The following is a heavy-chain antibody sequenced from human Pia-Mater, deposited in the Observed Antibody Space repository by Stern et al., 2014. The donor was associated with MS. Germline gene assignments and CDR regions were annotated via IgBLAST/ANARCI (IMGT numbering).Heavy chain of an antibody. J-gene: IGHJ3*02. Sequence: VQLVESGGGVVQPGRSLRLSCAASGFTFSSYGMHWVRQAPGKGLEWVAGIWYDGSNKYYADSVKGRFTISRDNSKNTLYLQMNSLRAEDTAVYYCARARRDMARHLDIWGQGTMVTVSS. CDR3: ARARRDMARHLDI. CDR2: IWYDGSNK. CDR1: GFTFSSYG. D-gene: IGHD2-15*01. V-gene: IGHV3-33*01.